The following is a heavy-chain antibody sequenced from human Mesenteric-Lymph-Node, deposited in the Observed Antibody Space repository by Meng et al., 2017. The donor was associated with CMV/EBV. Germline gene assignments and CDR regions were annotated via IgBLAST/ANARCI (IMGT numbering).Heavy chain of an antibody. CDR3: ARIYDVLTGFTSKYYFDY. CDR1: GYSISSGYY. CDR2: INHRGST. V-gene: IGHV4-38-2*02. J-gene: IGHJ4*02. Sequence: SETLSLTCTVSGYSISSGYYWGWIRQPPGKGLEWIGEINHRGSTNFNPSLKSRISMSMDTSRNQFSLSLSSVTAADTAVYYCARIYDVLTGFTSKYYFDYWGQGTLVTVSS. D-gene: IGHD3-9*01.